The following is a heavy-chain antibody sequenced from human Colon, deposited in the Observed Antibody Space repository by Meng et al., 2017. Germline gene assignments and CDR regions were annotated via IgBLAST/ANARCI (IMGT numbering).Heavy chain of an antibody. CDR2: SYYGGST. CDR3: ASSSGWWRLDS. CDR1: GASISSATF. V-gene: IGHV4-4*02. J-gene: IGHJ4*02. Sequence: QVHLQGSGPGLVKPSGTLSLTCAVSGASISSATFWTWVRQTPGKGLEWIGESYYGGSTSYNPSLSSRATISLDKSKNQFSLQLDSVTAADTATYYCASSSGWWRLDSWGQGTLVTVSS. D-gene: IGHD6-19*01.